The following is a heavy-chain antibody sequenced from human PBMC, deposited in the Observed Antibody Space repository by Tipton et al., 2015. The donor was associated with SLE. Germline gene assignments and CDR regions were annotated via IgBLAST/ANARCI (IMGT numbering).Heavy chain of an antibody. Sequence: SLRLSCAASGFTFSSYSMHWVRQAPGKGLEWVAVISYDGSNKYYADSVKGRFTIPRDNSKNTLYLQMNSLRAEDTAVYYCARDGRREGFDIWGQGTMVTVSS. CDR2: ISYDGSNK. CDR3: ARDGRREGFDI. CDR1: GFTFSSYS. J-gene: IGHJ3*02. D-gene: IGHD1-1*01. V-gene: IGHV3-30*04.